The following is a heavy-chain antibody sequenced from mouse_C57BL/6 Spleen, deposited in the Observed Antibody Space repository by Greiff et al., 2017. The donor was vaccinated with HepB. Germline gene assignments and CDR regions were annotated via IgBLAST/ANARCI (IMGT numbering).Heavy chain of an antibody. D-gene: IGHD6-1*01. V-gene: IGHV1-82*01. Sequence: VQLQQSGPELVKPGASVKISCKASGYAFSSSWMNWVKQRPGKGLEWIGRIYPGDGDTNYNGKFKGKATLTADKSSSTDYMQLSSLTSEDSAVYFCERFGQPYYFDYWGKGTTRTVAS. CDR2: IYPGDGDT. CDR3: ERFGQPYYFDY. CDR1: GYAFSSSW. J-gene: IGHJ2*01.